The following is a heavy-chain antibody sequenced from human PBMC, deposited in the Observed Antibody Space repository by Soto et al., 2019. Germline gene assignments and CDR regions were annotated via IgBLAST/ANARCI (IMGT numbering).Heavy chain of an antibody. V-gene: IGHV4-59*01. CDR1: GGSISTYH. CDR3: AREGFDFRFDP. J-gene: IGHJ5*02. D-gene: IGHD5-12*01. Sequence: QVQLQESGPGLVKPSGTLSLTCSVSGGSISTYHWTWIRHLPGKGLEWIGYIFSSGSTNYNPSLQRRVTISVDTSKNQFSLKVTSVTAADTAVYFCAREGFDFRFDPWGQGTLVTVSS. CDR2: IFSSGST.